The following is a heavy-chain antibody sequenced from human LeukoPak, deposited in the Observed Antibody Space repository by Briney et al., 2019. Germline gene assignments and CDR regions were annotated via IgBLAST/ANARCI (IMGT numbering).Heavy chain of an antibody. CDR3: AKDKTSGSYGGAFDY. CDR1: GFTFSSYG. V-gene: IGHV3-30*02. Sequence: PGGSLRPSCAASGFTFSSYGMHWVRQAPGKGLEWVAFIRYDGSNKYYADSVKGRFTISRDNSKDTLYLQMNSLRAEDAAVYYCAKDKTSGSYGGAFDYWGQGTLVTVSS. CDR2: IRYDGSNK. D-gene: IGHD1-26*01. J-gene: IGHJ4*02.